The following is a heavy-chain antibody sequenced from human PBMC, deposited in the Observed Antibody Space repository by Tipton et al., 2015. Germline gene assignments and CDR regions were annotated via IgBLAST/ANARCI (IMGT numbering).Heavy chain of an antibody. V-gene: IGHV4-59*01. D-gene: IGHD1-26*01. J-gene: IGHJ4*02. CDR2: IYYSGST. CDR3: ARGHKSYSSSDY. CDR1: GGSISRYY. Sequence: TLSLTCTVSGGSISRYYWSWIRQPPGKGLEWIAYIYYSGSTNYNPSLKSRVTISVDTSKNQFSLKLSSVTAADTAVYYCARGHKSYSSSDYWGQGTLVTVSS.